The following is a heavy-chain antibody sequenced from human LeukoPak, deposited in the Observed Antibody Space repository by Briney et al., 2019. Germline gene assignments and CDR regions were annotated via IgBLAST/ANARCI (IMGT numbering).Heavy chain of an antibody. Sequence: GGSLRLSCAASGFTFSSYEMNWVRQAPGKGLEWVSGISDSGDSTYYGDSVKGRFTISRDNAKNTLYLQMNSLRAEDTAVYYCARGVRIAVAGNIDYWGQGTLVTVSS. CDR1: GFTFSSYE. J-gene: IGHJ4*02. D-gene: IGHD6-19*01. V-gene: IGHV3-48*03. CDR3: ARGVRIAVAGNIDY. CDR2: ISDSGDST.